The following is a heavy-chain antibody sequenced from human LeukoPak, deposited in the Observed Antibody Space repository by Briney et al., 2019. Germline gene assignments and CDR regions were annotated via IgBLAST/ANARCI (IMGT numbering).Heavy chain of an antibody. Sequence: ASVKVSCKASGYTFTSYYMHWVRQAPGQGLEWMGIINPSGGSTSYAQKFQGRVTMTRDTSTSTVYMELSSLRSEDTAVYYCARDKKRIAAAGTEGSALAHWGQGTLVTVSS. CDR3: ARDKKRIAAAGTEGSALAH. CDR2: INPSGGST. V-gene: IGHV1-46*01. CDR1: GYTFTSYY. J-gene: IGHJ4*02. D-gene: IGHD6-13*01.